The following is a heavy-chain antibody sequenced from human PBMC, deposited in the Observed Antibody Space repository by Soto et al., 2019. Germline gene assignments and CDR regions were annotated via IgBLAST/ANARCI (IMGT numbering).Heavy chain of an antibody. CDR2: INPSGGST. Sequence: ASVKVSCKASGYTYTSYYMHWVRQAPGQGLEWMGIINPSGGSTSYAQKFQGRVTMTRDTSTSTVYMELSSLRSEDTAVYYCARDRVRYYYGMDVWGQGTTVTVSS. CDR1: GYTYTSYY. V-gene: IGHV1-46*01. J-gene: IGHJ6*02. D-gene: IGHD1-1*01. CDR3: ARDRVRYYYGMDV.